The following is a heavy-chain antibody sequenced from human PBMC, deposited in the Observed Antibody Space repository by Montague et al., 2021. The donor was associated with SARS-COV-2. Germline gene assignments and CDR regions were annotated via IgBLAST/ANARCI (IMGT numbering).Heavy chain of an antibody. CDR3: AHRKPTYYDILTGYYNAFDI. Sequence: PALVKPTQTLTLTCTFSGFSLSTSGVGVGWIRQPPGKALEWLALIYWDDEKRYSPSLKSRLTITKDTSKNQVVLTMTNMDPVDTATYYCAHRKPTYYDILTGYYNAFDIWGQGTMVTVSS. D-gene: IGHD3-9*01. J-gene: IGHJ3*02. CDR2: IYWDDEK. CDR1: GFSLSTSGVG. V-gene: IGHV2-5*02.